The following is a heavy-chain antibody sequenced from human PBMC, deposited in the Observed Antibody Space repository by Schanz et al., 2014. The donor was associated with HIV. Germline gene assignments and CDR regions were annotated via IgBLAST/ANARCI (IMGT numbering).Heavy chain of an antibody. D-gene: IGHD3-10*01. CDR3: AKCPTMVRGTGMDV. CDR2: TSGSGGST. V-gene: IGHV3-23*04. CDR1: GFTFSSYG. Sequence: VQLVESGGGVVQPGRSLRLSCAASGFTFSSYGMHWVRQRPGKGLEWVSTTSGSGGSTYYADSVKGRFTISRDNSKNTLYLQMNSLRAEDTAVYYCAKCPTMVRGTGMDVWGQGTTVTVSS. J-gene: IGHJ6*02.